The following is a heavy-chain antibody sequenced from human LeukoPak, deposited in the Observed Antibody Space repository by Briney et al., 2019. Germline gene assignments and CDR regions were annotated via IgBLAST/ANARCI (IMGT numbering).Heavy chain of an antibody. J-gene: IGHJ4*02. D-gene: IGHD5-18*01. CDR1: GFNFSDHY. CDR2: ISSSRSFT. V-gene: IGHV3-11*03. Sequence: GGSLRLSCAASGFNFSDHYMSWIRQAPGKGLEWVSYISSSRSFTNYADSVKGRFTISRDTAKNSLYLQMNSLRAEDTAVYYCARLRGYSYGLDYWGQGILVTVSS. CDR3: ARLRGYSYGLDY.